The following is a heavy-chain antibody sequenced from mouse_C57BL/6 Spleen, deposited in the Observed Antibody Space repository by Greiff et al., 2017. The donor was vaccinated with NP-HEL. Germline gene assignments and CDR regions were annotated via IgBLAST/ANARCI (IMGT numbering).Heavy chain of an antibody. J-gene: IGHJ3*01. CDR1: GYTFTSYW. V-gene: IGHV1-64*01. CDR2: IHPNSGST. CDR3: ARGGSSAFAY. Sequence: QVQLQQPGAELVKPGASVKLSCKASGYTFTSYWMHWVKQRPGQGLEWIGMIHPNSGSTNYNEKFKSKATLTVDKSSSTAYMQLSSLTSEDSAVDYCARGGSSAFAYWGQGTLVTVSA. D-gene: IGHD1-1*01.